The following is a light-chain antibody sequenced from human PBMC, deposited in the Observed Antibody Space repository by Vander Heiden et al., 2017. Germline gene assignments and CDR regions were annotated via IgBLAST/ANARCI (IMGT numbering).Light chain of an antibody. CDR2: GAS. CDR1: QSVSSN. J-gene: IGKJ4*01. Sequence: EIVMTQSPATLSVSPGERATLSCRASQSVSSNLAWYQQKPGQAPRLLIYGASTRANCNPARFSGSGVGTEFTLTISRLPSEDFAVYYCQPVYNWPPALPFRGGTKVEIK. CDR3: QPVYNWPPALP. V-gene: IGKV3-15*01.